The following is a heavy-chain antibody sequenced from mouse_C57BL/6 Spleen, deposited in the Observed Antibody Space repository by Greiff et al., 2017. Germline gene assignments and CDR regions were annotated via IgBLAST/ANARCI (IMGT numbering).Heavy chain of an antibody. D-gene: IGHD2-5*01. CDR2: FHPYNDDT. V-gene: IGHV1-47*01. J-gene: IGHJ2*01. CDR3: AIYYSNPFDY. CDR1: GYTFTTYP. Sequence: QVQLQQSGAELVKPGASVKMSCKASGYTFTTYPIEWMKQNHGKSLEWIGNFHPYNDDTKYNEQVKGKATLNVDKSACTVYLDLSRLTSEVSSVYYCAIYYSNPFDYWGQGTTLTVSS.